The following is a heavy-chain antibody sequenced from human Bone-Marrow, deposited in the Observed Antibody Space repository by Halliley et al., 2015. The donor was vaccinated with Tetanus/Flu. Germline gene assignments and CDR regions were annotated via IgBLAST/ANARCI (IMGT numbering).Heavy chain of an antibody. D-gene: IGHD3-3*01. CDR3: ARALGDFALDGRGYYYGLDV. Sequence: GGTTRYADSVKGRFTISRDNAKKSLYLQRNSLRAEDPALYYCARALGDFALDGRGYYYGLDVWGQGTTVTVSS. CDR2: GGTT. J-gene: IGHJ6*02. V-gene: IGHV3-20*03.